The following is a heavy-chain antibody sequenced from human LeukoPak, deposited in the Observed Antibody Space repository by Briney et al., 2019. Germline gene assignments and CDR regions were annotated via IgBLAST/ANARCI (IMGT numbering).Heavy chain of an antibody. CDR3: ARGTRFTAPPRRFDWFDP. J-gene: IGHJ5*02. CDR1: GGSISSYY. D-gene: IGHD2-2*01. Sequence: PSETLSLTCTVSGGSISSYYWSWIRQPAGKGLEWIGRIYTSGSTDYNPSLKSRVSMSGDTSKNQFSLKLSSVTAADTAVYYCARGTRFTAPPRRFDWFDPWGQGTLVTVSS. V-gene: IGHV4-4*07. CDR2: IYTSGST.